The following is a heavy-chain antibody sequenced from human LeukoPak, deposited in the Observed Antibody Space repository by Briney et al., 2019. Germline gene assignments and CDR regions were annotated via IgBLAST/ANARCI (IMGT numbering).Heavy chain of an antibody. CDR2: IWYDGSNK. CDR3: ARGKDYYDSSGYPFDY. V-gene: IGHV3-33*01. J-gene: IGHJ4*02. Sequence: GGSLRLSCAASGFTFSSYGMHWVRQAPGKGLEWVAVIWYDGSNKYYADSVKGRFTISRDNSKNTLYLQMNSLRAEDTAVYYCARGKDYYDSSGYPFDYWGQGTLVTVSS. CDR1: GFTFSSYG. D-gene: IGHD3-22*01.